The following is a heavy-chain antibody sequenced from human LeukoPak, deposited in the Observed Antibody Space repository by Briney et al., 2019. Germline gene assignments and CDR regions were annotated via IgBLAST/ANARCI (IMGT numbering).Heavy chain of an antibody. CDR3: ARGPYYYYYHYMDV. CDR1: GYTFTGYY. CDR2: INPNSSGT. V-gene: IGHV1-2*02. J-gene: IGHJ6*03. Sequence: ASVKVSCKASGYTFTGYYMHWVRQAPGQGLEWMGWINPNSSGTNYAQKFQGRVTMTRDTSISTAYMELSRLRSDDTAVYYCARGPYYYYYHYMDVWGKGTTVTVSS.